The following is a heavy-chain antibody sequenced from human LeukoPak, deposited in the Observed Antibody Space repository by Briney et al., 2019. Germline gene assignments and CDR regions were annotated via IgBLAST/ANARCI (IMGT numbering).Heavy chain of an antibody. V-gene: IGHV3-48*02. D-gene: IGHD6-19*01. J-gene: IGHJ3*02. CDR3: ARSVIAVAGYDAFDI. Sequence: AGSLRLSCAASGFTFSAYSMNWVRQAQAKGLDWVSYISSRSFTIYYADSVNGRSTISRDNAKNSLYLEMNSLRDEDTAVYYCARSVIAVAGYDAFDIWGQGTVVTVSS. CDR1: GFTFSAYS. CDR2: ISSRSFTI.